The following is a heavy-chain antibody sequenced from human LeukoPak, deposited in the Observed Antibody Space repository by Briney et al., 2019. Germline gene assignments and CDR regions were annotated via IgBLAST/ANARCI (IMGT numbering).Heavy chain of an antibody. CDR2: MNPNSGNT. J-gene: IGHJ3*02. Sequence: GSSVKVSCKASGGTFSSYAINWVRQATGQGLEWMGWMNPNSGNTGYAQKFQGRVTMTRNTSISTAYMELSSLRSEDTAVYYCARADLTSSDAFDIWGQGTMVTVSS. CDR3: ARADLTSSDAFDI. CDR1: GGTFSSYA. D-gene: IGHD2/OR15-2a*01. V-gene: IGHV1-8*02.